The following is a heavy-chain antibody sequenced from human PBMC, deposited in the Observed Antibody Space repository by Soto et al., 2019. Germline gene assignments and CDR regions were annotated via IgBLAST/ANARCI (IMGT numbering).Heavy chain of an antibody. J-gene: IGHJ4*02. V-gene: IGHV3-23*01. Sequence: EVQLLESGGALVQPGGSLRLSCAASGFTFSSYAMSWVRPAPGKGLEWVSGIHGNGYRTYYADSVKGRFTISRDNSKNPLYLVMNSLIVEDTAVYFCSTPWRGLGTYYNVDYWGQGTLVTVSS. CDR1: GFTFSSYA. D-gene: IGHD3-10*01. CDR2: IHGNGYRT. CDR3: STPWRGLGTYYNVDY.